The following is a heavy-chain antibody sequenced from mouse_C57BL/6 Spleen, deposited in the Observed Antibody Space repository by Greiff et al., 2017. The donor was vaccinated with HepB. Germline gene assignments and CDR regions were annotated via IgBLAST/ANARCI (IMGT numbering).Heavy chain of an antibody. Sequence: EVKLVESGGGLVQPGGSMKLSCAASGFTFSDAWMDWVRQSPEKGLEWVAEIRNKANNHATYYAESVKGRFTISRDDSKSSVYLKMNSLRAEDTGIYYCTRGTMITTQEAWFAYWGQGTLVTVSA. J-gene: IGHJ3*01. CDR3: TRGTMITTQEAWFAY. CDR2: IRNKANNHAT. V-gene: IGHV6-6*01. CDR1: GFTFSDAW. D-gene: IGHD2-4*01.